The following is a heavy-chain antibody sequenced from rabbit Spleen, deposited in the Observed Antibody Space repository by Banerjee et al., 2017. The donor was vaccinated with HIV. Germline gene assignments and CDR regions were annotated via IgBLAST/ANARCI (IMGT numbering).Heavy chain of an antibody. CDR2: IDTGSSGFT. Sequence: QSLEESGGDLVKPGASLTLTCTASGVSFSSSSYMCWVRQAPGKGLEWIACIDTGSSGFTYFATWAKGRFTCSKTSSTTVTLQMTSLTVADTATYFCARWPDGGGRFELWGPGTLVTVS. CDR3: ARWPDGGGRFEL. D-gene: IGHD2-1*01. V-gene: IGHV1S40*01. CDR1: GVSFSSSSY. J-gene: IGHJ4*01.